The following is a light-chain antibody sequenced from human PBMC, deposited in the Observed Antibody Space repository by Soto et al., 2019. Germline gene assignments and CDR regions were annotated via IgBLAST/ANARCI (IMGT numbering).Light chain of an antibody. CDR1: SSDVGSYNL. CDR2: EGS. J-gene: IGLJ3*02. V-gene: IGLV2-23*03. Sequence: QSALTQPASVSGSPGQSITISCTGTSSDVGSYNLVSWYQHHPGKAPKLMLYEGSKWPSGVSNRFSGSKSGNTASLTISGLQAEDEADYYCCSYAGSSTLGVFGGGTKLTVL. CDR3: CSYAGSSTLGV.